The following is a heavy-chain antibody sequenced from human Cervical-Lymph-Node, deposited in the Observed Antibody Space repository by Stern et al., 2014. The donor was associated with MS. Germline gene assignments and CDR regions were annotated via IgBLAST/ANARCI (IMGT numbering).Heavy chain of an antibody. Sequence: EVQLVESGGGLVKPGGSLRLSWAASGFPFSSYSMNWVRHAPGKGLAWVSSISSSSSYIYYADSVKGRFTISRDNAKNSLYLQMNSLRAEDTAVYYCWGSYRYISDYWGQGTLVTVSS. D-gene: IGHD3-16*02. CDR3: WGSYRYISDY. V-gene: IGHV3-21*01. J-gene: IGHJ4*02. CDR2: ISSSSSYI. CDR1: GFPFSSYS.